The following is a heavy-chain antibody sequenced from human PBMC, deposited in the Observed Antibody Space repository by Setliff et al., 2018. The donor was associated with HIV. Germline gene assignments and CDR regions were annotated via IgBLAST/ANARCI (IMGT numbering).Heavy chain of an antibody. CDR1: GFTFSSYS. J-gene: IGHJ4*02. V-gene: IGHV3-48*01. Sequence: GASLTISCAASGFTFSSYSMNWVRQAPGKGLEWVSYISSSSSTIYYADSVKGRFTISRDNAKNSLYLQMTSLRAEDTAVYYCARSRAAGFDYWGQGTLVTVSS. CDR2: ISSSSSTI. CDR3: ARSRAAGFDY. D-gene: IGHD6-13*01.